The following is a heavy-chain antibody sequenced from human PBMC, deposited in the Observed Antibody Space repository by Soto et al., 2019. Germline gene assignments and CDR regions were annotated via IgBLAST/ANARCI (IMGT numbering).Heavy chain of an antibody. CDR2: IHYSGSS. CDR1: GGSKIRYY. CDR3: AREYGGNSGTFDY. V-gene: IGHV4-59*12. Sequence: SLTGTVSGGSKIRYYWISIQQNPGKGLEWIGYIHYSGSSNYNPSLKSRVTISVDTSKNQFSLKLSSVTAADTAVYYCAREYGGNSGTFDYWGQGTLVTVSS. J-gene: IGHJ4*02. D-gene: IGHD2-21*02.